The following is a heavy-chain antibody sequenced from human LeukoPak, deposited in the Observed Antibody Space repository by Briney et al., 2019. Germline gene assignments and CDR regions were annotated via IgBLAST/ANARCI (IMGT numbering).Heavy chain of an antibody. J-gene: IGHJ4*02. CDR2: ISGSGGST. V-gene: IGHV3-23*01. Sequence: GGSLRLSCAASGFTFSSYAMSWVRQAPGKGLEWVSAISGSGGSTYYADSVKGRFTISRNNSKNTLYLQMNSLRAEDTAVYYCAKDGSSSSVGLEFDYWGQGTLVTVSS. D-gene: IGHD6-6*01. CDR3: AKDGSSSSVGLEFDY. CDR1: GFTFSSYA.